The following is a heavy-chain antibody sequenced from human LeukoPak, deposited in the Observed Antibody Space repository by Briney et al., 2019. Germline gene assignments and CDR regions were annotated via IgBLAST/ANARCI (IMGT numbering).Heavy chain of an antibody. D-gene: IGHD3-10*01. Sequence: GGSLRLSCAASGFTFDDYAMHWVRQAPGKGLEWVSLISWDGGSTYYADCVNGRFIISSDNSKNTLYLQMNSLRAKDTALCYCAKDIRAGSPGPQTGAFDISGQGTIVTVPS. J-gene: IGHJ3*02. V-gene: IGHV3-43D*04. CDR3: AKDIRAGSPGPQTGAFDI. CDR1: GFTFDDYA. CDR2: ISWDGGST.